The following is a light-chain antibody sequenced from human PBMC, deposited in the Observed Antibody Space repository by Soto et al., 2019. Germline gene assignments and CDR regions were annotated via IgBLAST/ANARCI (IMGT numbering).Light chain of an antibody. CDR2: GAS. J-gene: IGKJ4*01. V-gene: IGKV3-20*01. CDR3: QQYASSPLT. Sequence: EIVLTQSPGTLSLSSGERATLSCRASQSVRSNYLAWYQQKPGQAPRLLIYGASSRATGIPDRFGGSGSGTAFPLTISSLEPEDFAVYYCQQYASSPLTFGGGTKVEIK. CDR1: QSVRSNY.